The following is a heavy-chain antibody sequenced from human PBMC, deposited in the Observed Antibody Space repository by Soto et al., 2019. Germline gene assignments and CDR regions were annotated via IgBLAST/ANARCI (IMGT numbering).Heavy chain of an antibody. J-gene: IGHJ6*02. Sequence: QVQLVQSGAEVKKPGSSVKVSCKASGGTFSSYAISWVRQAPGQGLEWMGGIMPISGTANYAQKFQGRVTITADESTSTAYMELSRLRSEDTAVYYCARSQGSSTSLEIYYYYYYGMGVWGQGTTVTVSS. CDR2: IMPISGTA. D-gene: IGHD2-2*01. V-gene: IGHV1-69*01. CDR1: GGTFSSYA. CDR3: ARSQGSSTSLEIYYYYYYGMGV.